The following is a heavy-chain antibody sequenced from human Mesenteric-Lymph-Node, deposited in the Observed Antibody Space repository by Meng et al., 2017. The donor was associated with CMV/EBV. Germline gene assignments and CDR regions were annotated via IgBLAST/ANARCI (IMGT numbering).Heavy chain of an antibody. Sequence: GESLKISCAVSGFTFSSFAMHWVRQAPGKGLEWVAAMSYDGSHKYYADSVKGRFTISRDNSKQTLFLQMNSLRADDTAVYFCVRDPLYCSMTDCKGYFDYWGQGTLVTVSS. D-gene: IGHD2-21*02. J-gene: IGHJ4*02. CDR2: MSYDGSHK. CDR3: VRDPLYCSMTDCKGYFDY. CDR1: GFTFSSFA. V-gene: IGHV3-30*04.